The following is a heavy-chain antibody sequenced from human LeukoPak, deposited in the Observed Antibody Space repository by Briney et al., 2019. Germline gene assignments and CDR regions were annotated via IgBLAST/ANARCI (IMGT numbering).Heavy chain of an antibody. D-gene: IGHD4-17*01. V-gene: IGHV4-59*08. CDR1: GGSISSYY. J-gene: IGHJ4*02. CDR3: ARHDYGSYDY. Sequence: PSETLSLTCTVPGGSISSYYWTSIRQPPGKGLEWIGYIHYIGTTKYNPSLKSRVTISVDTSMNQFPLKLSSVTAVDTAVYYCARHDYGSYDYWGQGTLVTVSS. CDR2: IHYIGTT.